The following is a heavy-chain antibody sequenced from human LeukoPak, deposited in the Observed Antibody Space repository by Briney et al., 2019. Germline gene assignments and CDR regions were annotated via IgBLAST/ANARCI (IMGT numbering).Heavy chain of an antibody. Sequence: PGGSLRLSCAASGFTFRSYDMHWVRQATGKGLEWVSGIGTAGEIYYPGSVKGRFTISRDNAKNSLYLQMNSLRAEDTALYYCAKSGSITMVRGLMGDFDYWGQGTLVTVSS. D-gene: IGHD3-10*01. CDR3: AKSGSITMVRGLMGDFDY. V-gene: IGHV3-13*01. CDR1: GFTFRSYD. CDR2: IGTAGEI. J-gene: IGHJ4*02.